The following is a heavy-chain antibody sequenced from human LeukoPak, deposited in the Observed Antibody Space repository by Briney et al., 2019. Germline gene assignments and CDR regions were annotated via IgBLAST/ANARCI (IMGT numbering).Heavy chain of an antibody. CDR3: ARERGNYMDV. D-gene: IGHD3-16*01. V-gene: IGHV3-23*01. Sequence: GGSLRLSCAASGFTVSSNYMSWVRQAPGKGLEWVSAISGSGGSTYYADSVKGRFTISRDNSKNTLYLQMNSLRAEDTAVYYCARERGNYMDVWGKGTTVTVSS. CDR1: GFTVSSNY. J-gene: IGHJ6*03. CDR2: ISGSGGST.